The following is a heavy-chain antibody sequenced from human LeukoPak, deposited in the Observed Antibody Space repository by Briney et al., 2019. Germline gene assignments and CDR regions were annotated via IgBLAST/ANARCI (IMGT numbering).Heavy chain of an antibody. Sequence: GGSLRLSCAASGFTFSSYAMSWVRQAPGKGLEWAASINQDGSEEHYVDSVKGRFTVSRDNAKSSLYLQMNSLRVDDTAVYYCAKDRIDYCSSTSCYTSPRYFDYWGQGTLVTVSS. D-gene: IGHD2-2*02. CDR1: GFTFSSYA. CDR3: AKDRIDYCSSTSCYTSPRYFDY. CDR2: INQDGSEE. V-gene: IGHV3-7*03. J-gene: IGHJ4*02.